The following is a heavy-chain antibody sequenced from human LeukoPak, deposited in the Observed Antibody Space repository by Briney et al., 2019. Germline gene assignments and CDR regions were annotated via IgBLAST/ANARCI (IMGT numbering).Heavy chain of an antibody. Sequence: GSLRLSCAASGFTFSNAWMSWVRQAPGKGLEWVGRIKSKTDGGTTDYAAPVKGRSTISRDDSKNTLYLQMNSLKTEDTAVYYCTTGLFSSGWYEDYWGQGTLVTVSS. CDR3: TTGLFSSGWYEDY. D-gene: IGHD6-19*01. CDR2: IKSKTDGGTT. V-gene: IGHV3-15*01. J-gene: IGHJ4*02. CDR1: GFTFSNAW.